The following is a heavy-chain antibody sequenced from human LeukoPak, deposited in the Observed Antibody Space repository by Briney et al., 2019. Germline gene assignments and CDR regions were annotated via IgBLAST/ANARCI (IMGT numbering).Heavy chain of an antibody. J-gene: IGHJ3*02. CDR1: GYTFTTYG. CDR3: ARGGAFDI. V-gene: IGHV1-69*05. Sequence: ASVKVSCKAFGYTFTTYGISWVRHAPGQGLEWMGGIIPLFGPANYAQKFQGRVTITTDESTSTVYMELSSLRSEDTAFYYCARGGAFDIWGQGTMVIVSS. CDR2: IIPLFGPA.